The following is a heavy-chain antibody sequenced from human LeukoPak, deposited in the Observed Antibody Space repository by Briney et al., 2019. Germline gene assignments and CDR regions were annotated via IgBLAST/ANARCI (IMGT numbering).Heavy chain of an antibody. V-gene: IGHV3-21*01. J-gene: IGHJ5*02. CDR2: ISSGGNYI. Sequence: WGVLGLSCAASGFSFSSYNMNWGRPAPREGVGWGSSISSGGNYIYYADSVKGRLTISRDNAKNSPYLQMNSLRVEDTAVYYCARGSGSYYGGGFDPWGQGTLVTVSS. CDR1: GFSFSSYN. D-gene: IGHD1-26*01. CDR3: ARGSGSYYGGGFDP.